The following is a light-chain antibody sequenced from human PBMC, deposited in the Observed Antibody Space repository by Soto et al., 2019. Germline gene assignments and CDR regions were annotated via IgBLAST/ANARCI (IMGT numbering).Light chain of an antibody. V-gene: IGKV3-20*01. J-gene: IGKJ2*01. Sequence: DIVLTQSPGTLSLSPGERATLSCRASQSVSSSYLAWYQQKPGQAPRLLIYGASSKATGIPDRFSGSGSGTDFTLTISRLEPEDFAVYYCQQYGSLPYTFGQGTKLEIK. CDR3: QQYGSLPYT. CDR1: QSVSSSY. CDR2: GAS.